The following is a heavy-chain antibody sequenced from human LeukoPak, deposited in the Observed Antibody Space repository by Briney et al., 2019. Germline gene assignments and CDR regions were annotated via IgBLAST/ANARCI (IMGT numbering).Heavy chain of an antibody. Sequence: SETLSLTCTVSGGSISSGDYYWSWIRQPPGKGLEWIGYIYYSGSTYYNPSLKSQVTISVDTSKNQFSLKLSSVTAADTAVYYCARGSDYEGAFDIWGQGTMVTVSS. CDR2: IYYSGST. D-gene: IGHD5-12*01. J-gene: IGHJ3*02. CDR1: GGSISSGDYY. CDR3: ARGSDYEGAFDI. V-gene: IGHV4-30-4*01.